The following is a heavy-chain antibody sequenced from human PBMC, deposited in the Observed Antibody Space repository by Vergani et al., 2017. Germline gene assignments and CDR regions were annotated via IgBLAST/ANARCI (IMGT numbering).Heavy chain of an antibody. CDR1: GYSFTSYW. Sequence: EVQLVQSGAEVKKPGESLKISCKGSGYSFTSYWIGWVRQMPGKGLEWMWIIYPGDSDTRYSPSFQGQVTISADKSISTAYLQWSSLKASDTAMYYGARQVLSQQPHWEFDYWGQGTLVTVSS. J-gene: IGHJ4*02. D-gene: IGHD6-13*01. V-gene: IGHV5-51*01. CDR2: IYPGDSDT. CDR3: ARQVLSQQPHWEFDY.